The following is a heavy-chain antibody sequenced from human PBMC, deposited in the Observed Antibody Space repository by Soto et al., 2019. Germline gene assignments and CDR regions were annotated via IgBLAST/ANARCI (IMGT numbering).Heavy chain of an antibody. CDR1: GYTFTSYG. D-gene: IGHD4-17*01. CDR2: ISAYNGNT. V-gene: IGHV1-18*01. CDR3: ARDTVTTGYYYGIDV. Sequence: QVQLVQSGAEVKKPGASVKVSCKASGYTFTSYGIIWVRQAPGQGLAWMGWISAYNGNTNYAQKLPGRVTMTTDTTTRTAYMERRSLRSDDTAVYYCARDTVTTGYYYGIDVWGQGTTVTVSS. J-gene: IGHJ6*02.